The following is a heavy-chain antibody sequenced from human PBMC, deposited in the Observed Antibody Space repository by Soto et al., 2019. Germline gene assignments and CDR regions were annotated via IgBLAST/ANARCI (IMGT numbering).Heavy chain of an antibody. J-gene: IGHJ4*01. Sequence: SETLSLTCALTGDSVSSNSAGWIWFRQSPSRGLEWLGRTYYRSKWYYEYAVSVRGRITINPDTSKDQYSLQLNSVTPEDTAVYFCARGEQYSGRIFDYWGQGTLVTVSS. D-gene: IGHD1-26*01. V-gene: IGHV6-1*01. CDR1: GDSVSSNSAG. CDR2: TYYRSKWYY. CDR3: ARGEQYSGRIFDY.